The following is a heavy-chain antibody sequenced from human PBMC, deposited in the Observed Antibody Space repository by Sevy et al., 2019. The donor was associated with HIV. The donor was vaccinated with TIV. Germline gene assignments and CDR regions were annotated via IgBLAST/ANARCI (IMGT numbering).Heavy chain of an antibody. CDR1: GFTFSNAW. D-gene: IGHD3-22*01. J-gene: IGHJ4*02. V-gene: IGHV3-15*01. CDR3: TTARVIQNYDDSSGYSGY. Sequence: GGSLRLSCAASGFTFSNAWMSWVRQAPGKGLEWVGRIKSKSGGGTTDYAAPVKGRFTISRDDSKNTLYLQMNSLKTEDTAVYYCTTARVIQNYDDSSGYSGYWGQGTLVTVSS. CDR2: IKSKSGGGTT.